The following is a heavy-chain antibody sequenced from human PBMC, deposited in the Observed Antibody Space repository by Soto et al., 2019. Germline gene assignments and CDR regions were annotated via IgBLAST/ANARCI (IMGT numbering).Heavy chain of an antibody. J-gene: IGHJ4*02. CDR3: ARQRIGGATSDFDY. D-gene: IGHD1-26*01. CDR1: GGSISSYY. Sequence: SETLSLTCTVSGGSISSYYWSWIRQPPGKGLEWIGYIYYSGSTNYNPSLKSRVTILVYTSKNQFSLKVSFGTAADTVVYYCARQRIGGATSDFDYLGQGTLVTVSS. CDR2: IYYSGST. V-gene: IGHV4-59*08.